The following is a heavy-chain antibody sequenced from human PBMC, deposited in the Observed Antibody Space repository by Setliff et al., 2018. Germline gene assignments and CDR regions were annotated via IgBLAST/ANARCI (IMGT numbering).Heavy chain of an antibody. CDR1: GGSISSHY. D-gene: IGHD6-19*01. CDR2: IYYSGST. J-gene: IGHJ4*02. Sequence: SETLSLTCTVSGGSISSHYWSWIRQPPGKGLEWIGYIYYSGSTNYNPSLKSRVTMSVDRSKNQFSLNLRAMTAADTAVYYCAREGGGSGWTPDSWGQGTLVTVSS. V-gene: IGHV4-59*11. CDR3: AREGGGSGWTPDS.